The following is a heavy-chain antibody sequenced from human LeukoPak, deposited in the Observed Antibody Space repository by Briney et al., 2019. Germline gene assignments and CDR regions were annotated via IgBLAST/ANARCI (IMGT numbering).Heavy chain of an antibody. Sequence: SETLSLTCTVSGGSIRSSSYYWGWIRQPPGKGLEWIGSIYYSGNAYYYPPLKSRVTISLDTSKNQFSLRLSSVTAAGTAVYYCARHAPIKTTVTTSHAFDIWGQGTMVTVSS. D-gene: IGHD4-17*01. CDR2: IYYSGNA. CDR3: ARHAPIKTTVTTSHAFDI. CDR1: GGSIRSSSYY. J-gene: IGHJ3*02. V-gene: IGHV4-39*01.